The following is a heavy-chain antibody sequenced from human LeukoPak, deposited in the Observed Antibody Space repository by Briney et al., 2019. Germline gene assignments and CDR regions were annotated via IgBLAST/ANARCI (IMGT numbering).Heavy chain of an antibody. CDR1: GLTFRSYW. D-gene: IGHD7-27*01. J-gene: IGHJ4*02. Sequence: GGSLRLSCTFSGLTFRSYWMNWVRQAPGKGLEWVANINPGGNEIRSVDSVKGRSIISRDNAKSSLDLQMSSLRVEDTAVYYCMCWGTDNHWGQGILVTVSS. CDR3: MCWGTDNH. V-gene: IGHV3-7*01. CDR2: INPGGNEI.